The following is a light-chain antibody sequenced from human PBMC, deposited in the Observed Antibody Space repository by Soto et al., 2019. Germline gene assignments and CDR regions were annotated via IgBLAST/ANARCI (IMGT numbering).Light chain of an antibody. CDR3: CSFADFTYV. V-gene: IGLV2-23*02. J-gene: IGLJ1*01. Sequence: LTQPASVSGSPGQSITISCTGTSSDIGSYDLVSWYQQHPGTAPKLIIYEVTKRPSGVSTRFSGSKSGNTASLTISGLQAVDEADYYCCSFADFTYVFGTGTKATVL. CDR1: SSDIGSYDL. CDR2: EVT.